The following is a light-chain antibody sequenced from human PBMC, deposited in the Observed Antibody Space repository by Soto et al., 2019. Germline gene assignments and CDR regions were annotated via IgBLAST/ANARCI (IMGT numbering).Light chain of an antibody. CDR3: QQSYSFSWT. J-gene: IGKJ1*01. Sequence: DIHLPQSPSSMSASVGDTVTITCRASQGVSTWLAWYHQKPGKAPNLLIYGASSVQSGVPVMFSGSGSGTDFPLTISNLQPEDSGIYFCQQSYSFSWTFGQGTRVEIK. V-gene: IGKV1-12*01. CDR2: GAS. CDR1: QGVSTW.